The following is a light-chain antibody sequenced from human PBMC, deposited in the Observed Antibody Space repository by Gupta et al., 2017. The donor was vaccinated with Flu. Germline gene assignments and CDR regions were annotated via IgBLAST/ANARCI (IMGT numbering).Light chain of an antibody. V-gene: IGLV4-69*01. CDR1: SGHSSYA. Sequence: VKLTCTLSSGHSSYAIAWHQQQPEKGPRYLMKLNSDGSHSKGDGIPDRFSGSSSGAERYLTISSLQSEDEADYYCQTWGTGLGVFGGGTKLTVL. CDR3: QTWGTGLGV. CDR2: LNSDGSH. J-gene: IGLJ2*01.